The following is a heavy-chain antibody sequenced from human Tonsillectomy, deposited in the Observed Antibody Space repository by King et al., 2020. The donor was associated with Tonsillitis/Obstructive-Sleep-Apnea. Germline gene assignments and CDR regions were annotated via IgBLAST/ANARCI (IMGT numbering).Heavy chain of an antibody. Sequence: QLQDSGQGLEKPSQTLSLTCTVSGGFISSGGYYWSWIRQHPGKGLEWIGNINYSGSTYYNPSLRSRVTISVDMSKNQFSLNMSSVTAADTAEYYGARGLHGDYAEILGDAFDIWGRGTMVTVSS. CDR2: INYSGST. CDR3: ARGLHGDYAEILGDAFDI. D-gene: IGHD4-17*01. J-gene: IGHJ3*02. CDR1: GGFISSGGYY. V-gene: IGHV4-31*03.